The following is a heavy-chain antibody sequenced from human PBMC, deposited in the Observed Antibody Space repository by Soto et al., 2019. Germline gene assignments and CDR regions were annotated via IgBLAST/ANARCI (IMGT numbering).Heavy chain of an antibody. CDR1: GFTFSSYG. Sequence: LRLSCAASGFTFSSYGMHWVRQAPGKGLEWVAVISYDGSNKYYADSVKGRFTISRDNSKNTLYLQMNSLRAEDTAVYYCAKGATHYYGMDVWGQGTTVTVSS. V-gene: IGHV3-30*18. J-gene: IGHJ6*02. CDR2: ISYDGSNK. CDR3: AKGATHYYGMDV. D-gene: IGHD1-26*01.